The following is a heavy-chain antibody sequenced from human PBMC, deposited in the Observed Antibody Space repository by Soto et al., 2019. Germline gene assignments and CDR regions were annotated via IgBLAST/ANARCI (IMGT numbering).Heavy chain of an antibody. Sequence: PSETLSLTCTVSGCSISSGGYYWSWIRQHPGKGLEWIGYIYYSGSTYYNPSLKSRVTISVDTSKNQFSLKLSSVTAADTAVYYCARGERTTVTNCAGVVYYYYYMDGWGKGITVTV. D-gene: IGHD4-4*01. V-gene: IGHV4-31*03. CDR2: IYYSGST. J-gene: IGHJ6*03. CDR3: ARGERTTVTNCAGVVYYYYYMDG. CDR1: GCSISSGGYY.